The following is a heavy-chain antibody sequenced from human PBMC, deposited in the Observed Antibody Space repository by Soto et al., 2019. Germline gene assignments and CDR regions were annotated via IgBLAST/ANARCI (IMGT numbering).Heavy chain of an antibody. CDR3: AKAGAGTTESIYFES. CDR1: GFTFNKHG. V-gene: IGHV3-23*01. D-gene: IGHD6-6*01. Sequence: GGSLRLSCVVSGFTFNKHGMSWVRQAPGEGLEWVSGISGSGVSTHYADSVKGRFSISRDNSNYTLYLQMNSLRVEDTAVYYCAKAGAGTTESIYFESWGQGXLVTVSS. CDR2: ISGSGVST. J-gene: IGHJ4*02.